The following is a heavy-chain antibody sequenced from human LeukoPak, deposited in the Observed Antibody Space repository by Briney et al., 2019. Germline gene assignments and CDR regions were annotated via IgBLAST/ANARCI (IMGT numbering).Heavy chain of an antibody. CDR3: AELGITMIGGV. CDR2: ITSSSIYK. CDR1: GFTFSRYN. Sequence: GGSLRLSCATSGFTFSRYNMNWVRQAPGKGLEWVSSITSSSIYKYYADSMKGRFTISRDNAKNSLYLQMDSLRAEDTAVYYCAELGITMIGGVWGKGTTVTISS. J-gene: IGHJ6*04. V-gene: IGHV3-21*01. D-gene: IGHD3-10*02.